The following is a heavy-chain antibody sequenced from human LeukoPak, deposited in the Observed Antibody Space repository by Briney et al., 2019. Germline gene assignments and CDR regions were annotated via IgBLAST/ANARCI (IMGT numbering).Heavy chain of an antibody. CDR2: IYHSGST. D-gene: IGHD6-6*01. V-gene: IGHV4-38-2*02. CDR3: ARATTIAARPWWFDP. CDR1: GYSISSGYY. J-gene: IGHJ5*02. Sequence: SETLSLTCTVSGYSISSGYYWGWIRQPPRQGLAWIGSIYHSGSTYYNPSLKSRVTISVDTSKSQFSLKLSSVTAADTAVYYCARATTIAARPWWFDPWGQGTLVTVSS.